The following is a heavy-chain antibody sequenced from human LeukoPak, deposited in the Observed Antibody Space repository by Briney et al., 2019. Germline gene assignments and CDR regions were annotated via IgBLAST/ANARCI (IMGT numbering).Heavy chain of an antibody. D-gene: IGHD3-22*01. V-gene: IGHV1-8*01. CDR1: GYTFTSYD. Sequence: ASVKVPCKASGYTFTSYDINWVRQATGQGLEWMGWMNPNSGNTGYAQKFQGRVTMTRNTSISTAYMELSSLRSEDTAVYYCARGRSGYYDSSGSVDYWGQGTLVTVSS. CDR3: ARGRSGYYDSSGSVDY. J-gene: IGHJ4*02. CDR2: MNPNSGNT.